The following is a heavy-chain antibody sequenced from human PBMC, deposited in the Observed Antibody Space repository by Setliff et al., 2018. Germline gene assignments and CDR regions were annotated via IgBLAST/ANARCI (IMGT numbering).Heavy chain of an antibody. CDR1: GFTFSSYA. CDR3: AKGRGTVYYYMDV. J-gene: IGHJ6*03. D-gene: IGHD3-10*01. CDR2: ISGSGCGT. V-gene: IGHV3-23*01. Sequence: GGSLRLSCAASGFTFSSYAMSWVRQAPGKGLEWVSAISGSGCGTPYADSVKGRFTISRDNSKSTLYLQMNSLRAEDPAVYYCAKGRGTVYYYMDVWCKGTTVTVSS.